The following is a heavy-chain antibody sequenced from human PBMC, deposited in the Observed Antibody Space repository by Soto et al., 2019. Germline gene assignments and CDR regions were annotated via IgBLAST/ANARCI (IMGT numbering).Heavy chain of an antibody. CDR2: INPNSGGT. Sequence: ASVKVSCKASGYTFTGYYMHWVRQAPGQGLEWMGWINPNSGGTNYAQKFQGRVTMTRDTSISTAYMELSRLRSDDTAVYCCARDPPPNYDILTGYYKDYYYYGMDVWGQGTTVTVSS. D-gene: IGHD3-9*01. V-gene: IGHV1-2*02. CDR3: ARDPPPNYDILTGYYKDYYYYGMDV. CDR1: GYTFTGYY. J-gene: IGHJ6*02.